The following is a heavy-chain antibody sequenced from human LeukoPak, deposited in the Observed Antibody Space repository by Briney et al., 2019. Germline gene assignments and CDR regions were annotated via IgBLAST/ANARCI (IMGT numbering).Heavy chain of an antibody. CDR1: GFTFDDYA. J-gene: IGHJ4*02. D-gene: IGHD1-14*01. Sequence: PGRSLRLFCAASGFTFDDYAMHWVRQAPGKGLEWVSGISWNSGNIGYADSVKGRFTISRDNAKNSLYLQMNSLRAEDTALYYCAKDIATGNRLYYFDYWGQGTLVTVSS. CDR3: AKDIATGNRLYYFDY. CDR2: ISWNSGNI. V-gene: IGHV3-9*01.